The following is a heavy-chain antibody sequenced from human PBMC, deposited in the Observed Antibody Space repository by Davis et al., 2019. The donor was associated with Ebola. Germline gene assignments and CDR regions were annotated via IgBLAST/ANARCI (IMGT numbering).Heavy chain of an antibody. CDR2: IIPIFGTA. CDR3: ARDYYYDSSGYYTH. D-gene: IGHD3-22*01. CDR1: GGTFSSYA. Sequence: SVKVSCKASGGTFSSYAISWVRQAPGQGLEWMGGIIPIFGTANYAQKFQGRVTITADESTSTAYMELSSLRSEDTAVYYCARDYYYDSSGYYTHWGQGTLVTVSS. V-gene: IGHV1-69*13. J-gene: IGHJ1*01.